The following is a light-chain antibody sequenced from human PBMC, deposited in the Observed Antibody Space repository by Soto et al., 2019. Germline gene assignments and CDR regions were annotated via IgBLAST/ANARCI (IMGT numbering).Light chain of an antibody. CDR2: GAS. CDR3: QQYGSSPRT. V-gene: IGKV3-20*01. Sequence: EIVLTQSPGTLSLSPGERATLSCRASQSVSNSYLAWYQQKPGLAPRLLIYGASSRATVIPDRFSGSGSGTDFTLTISRLEPEDFAVYYCQQYGSSPRTFGQGTKVEIK. J-gene: IGKJ1*01. CDR1: QSVSNSY.